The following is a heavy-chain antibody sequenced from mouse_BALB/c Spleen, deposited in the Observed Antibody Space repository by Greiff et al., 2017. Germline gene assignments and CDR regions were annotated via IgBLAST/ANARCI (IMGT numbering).Heavy chain of an antibody. J-gene: IGHJ3*01. CDR2: ISSGSSTI. Sequence: EVQLVESGGGLVQPGGSRKLSCAASGFTFSSFGMHWVRQAPEKGLEWVAYISSGSSTIYYADTVKGRFTISRDNPKNTLFLQMTSLRSEDTAMYYCARWGSWFAYWGQGTLVTVSA. CDR1: GFTFSSFG. D-gene: IGHD3-1*01. CDR3: ARWGSWFAY. V-gene: IGHV5-17*02.